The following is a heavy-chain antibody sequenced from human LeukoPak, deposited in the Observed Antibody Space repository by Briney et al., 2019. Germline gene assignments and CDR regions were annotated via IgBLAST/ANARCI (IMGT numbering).Heavy chain of an antibody. V-gene: IGHV3-9*01. CDR2: ISWNSGSI. D-gene: IGHD3-22*01. J-gene: IGHJ6*02. CDR3: ARDRTYDSSGYYYYYYGMDV. CDR1: GFTFDDYA. Sequence: GGSLRLSCAASGFTFDDYAMHWVRQAPGKGLEWVSGISWNSGSIGYADSVKGRFTISRDNSKNTLYLQMNSLRAEDTAVYYCARDRTYDSSGYYYYYYGMDVWGQGTTVTVSS.